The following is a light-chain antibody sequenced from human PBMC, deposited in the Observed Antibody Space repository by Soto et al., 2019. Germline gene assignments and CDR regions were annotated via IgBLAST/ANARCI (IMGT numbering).Light chain of an antibody. J-gene: IGKJ5*01. CDR1: HRISSY. Sequence: DSQMTEAPAWLSASEGNSSTITCXXCHRISSYLNWYQQKPGKAPNLLIYAASSLQSGVPSRFSGSGSGTDFTLTISSLQPEDFATYYCQQSYSTPPIPFAQGTRPEV. V-gene: IGKV1-39*01. CDR2: AAS. CDR3: QQSYSTPPIP.